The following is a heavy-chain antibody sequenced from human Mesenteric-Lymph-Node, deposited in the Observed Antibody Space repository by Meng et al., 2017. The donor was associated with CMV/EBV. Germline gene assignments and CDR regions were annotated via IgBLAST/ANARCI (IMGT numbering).Heavy chain of an antibody. V-gene: IGHV1-2*06. J-gene: IGHJ4*02. CDR3: ARDRDTDWYSPFDY. D-gene: IGHD3-9*01. CDR2: INPKTGGR. CDR1: GYTFIDYY. Sequence: QVQLVQSGAEVNKPEASVRVSCKASGYTFIDYYINWVRQAPGQGLEWMGRINPKTGGRSYAQNFQGRVTMTRDTSINTAYMEVNRLNSDDTAMYYCARDRDTDWYSPFDYWGPGTLVTVSS.